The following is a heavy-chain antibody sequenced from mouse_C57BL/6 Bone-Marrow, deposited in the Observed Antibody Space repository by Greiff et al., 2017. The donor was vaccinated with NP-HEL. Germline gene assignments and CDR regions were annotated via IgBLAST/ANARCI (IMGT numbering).Heavy chain of an antibody. J-gene: IGHJ2*01. V-gene: IGHV1-59*01. CDR2: IDPSDSYT. D-gene: IGHD3-3*01. CDR1: GYTFTSYW. Sequence: LQQPGAELVRPGTSVKLSCKASGYTFTSYWMHWVKQRPGQGLEWIGVIDPSDSYTNYNQKFKGKATLTVDTSSSTAYMQLSSLTSEDSAVYYCARGGNSRDYWGQGTTLTVSS. CDR3: ARGGNSRDY.